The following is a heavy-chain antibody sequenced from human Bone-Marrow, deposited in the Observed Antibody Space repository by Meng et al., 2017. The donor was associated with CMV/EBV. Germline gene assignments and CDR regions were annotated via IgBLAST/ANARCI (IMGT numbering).Heavy chain of an antibody. V-gene: IGHV4-4*02. D-gene: IGHD3-22*01. CDR3: ARWSGYYDSSGYN. CDR2: IYHSGST. CDR1: VGSISSSNW. J-gene: IGHJ4*02. Sequence: AVSVGSISSSNWWSWVRQPPGKGLKWIGEIYHSGSTNYNPSLKSRVTISVDKSKNQFSLKLSSVTAADTAVYYCARWSGYYDSSGYNWGQGTLVTVSS.